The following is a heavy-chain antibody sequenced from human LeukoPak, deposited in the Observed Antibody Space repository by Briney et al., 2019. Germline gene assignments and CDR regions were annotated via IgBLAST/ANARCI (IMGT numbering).Heavy chain of an antibody. V-gene: IGHV3-33*06. CDR2: IWYDGSNK. J-gene: IGHJ4*02. CDR3: AKDPHGSYGPRYFFDS. D-gene: IGHD5-18*01. Sequence: PGGSLRLSCAASGFSFSSYGMHWVRQAPGKGLEWVAVIWYDGSNKYYADSVKGRFTISRDNSKNTLYLQMNSLRAEDTALYYCAKDPHGSYGPRYFFDSWGQGTLVTVSS. CDR1: GFSFSSYG.